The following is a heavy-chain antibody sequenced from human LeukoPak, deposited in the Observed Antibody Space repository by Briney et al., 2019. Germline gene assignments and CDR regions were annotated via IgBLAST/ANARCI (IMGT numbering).Heavy chain of an antibody. CDR1: GDSISGYY. V-gene: IGHV4-4*07. CDR2: IYTSGST. CDR3: ARVSLPGPQYNWFDP. Sequence: PSETLSLTCSVSGDSISGYYWSWIRQPAGKGLEWIGRIYTSGSTNYNPSLKSRVTISVDTSKNQFSLKLSSVTAADTAVYYCARVSLPGPQYNWFDPWGQGTLVTVSS. J-gene: IGHJ5*02.